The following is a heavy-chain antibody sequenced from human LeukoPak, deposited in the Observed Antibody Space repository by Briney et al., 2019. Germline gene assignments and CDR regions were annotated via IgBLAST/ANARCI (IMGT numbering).Heavy chain of an antibody. V-gene: IGHV4-59*01. CDR2: IYYSGST. J-gene: IGHJ4*02. Sequence: KSSETLSLTCTVSGGSISSYYWSWIRQPPGKGLEWIGYIYYSGSTNYNPSLKSRVTISVDTSKNQFSLKLSSVTAADTAVYYCARVVVVAAYPDYWGQGTLVTVSS. CDR3: ARVVVVAAYPDY. CDR1: GGSISSYY. D-gene: IGHD2-15*01.